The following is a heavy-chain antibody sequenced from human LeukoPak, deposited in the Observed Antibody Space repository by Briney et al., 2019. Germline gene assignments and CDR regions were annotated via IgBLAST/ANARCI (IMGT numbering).Heavy chain of an antibody. Sequence: ASVKVSCKASGYTFTSYYMHWVRQAPGQGLEWMGIINPSGGSTSYAQKFQGRVTMTRDTSTGTVYMELSSLRSEDTAVYYCALAPREGSSGYSDLNAFDIWGQGTMVTVPS. CDR3: ALAPREGSSGYSDLNAFDI. CDR1: GYTFTSYY. D-gene: IGHD3-22*01. V-gene: IGHV1-46*01. CDR2: INPSGGST. J-gene: IGHJ3*02.